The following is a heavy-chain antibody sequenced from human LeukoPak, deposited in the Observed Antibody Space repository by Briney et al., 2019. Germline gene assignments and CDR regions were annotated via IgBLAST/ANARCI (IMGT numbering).Heavy chain of an antibody. CDR3: ASLNWHYWYFDL. CDR2: IYYTGST. J-gene: IGHJ2*01. Sequence: SETLSLTCTVSGGSISSSSDYWDWIRQPPGKGLEWIGSIYYTGSTYYNPSLKSRVTISADTSKNQFSLKLSSVTAADTAVYYCASLNWHYWYFDLWGRGTLVTVSS. CDR1: GGSISSSSDY. D-gene: IGHD1-1*01. V-gene: IGHV4-39*01.